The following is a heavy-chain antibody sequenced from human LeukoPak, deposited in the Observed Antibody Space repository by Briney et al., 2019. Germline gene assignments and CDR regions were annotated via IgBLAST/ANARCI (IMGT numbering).Heavy chain of an antibody. V-gene: IGHV4-31*03. CDR2: IYYSGST. Sequence: SETLSLTCTVSGGSISSGGYCWSWIRQHPGKGLEWIGYIYYSGSTYYNPSLKSRVTISVDTSKNQFSLKLSSVTAADTAVYYCARGAPAVVAATPFDYWGQGTLVTVSS. D-gene: IGHD2-15*01. CDR3: ARGAPAVVAATPFDY. J-gene: IGHJ4*02. CDR1: GGSISSGGYC.